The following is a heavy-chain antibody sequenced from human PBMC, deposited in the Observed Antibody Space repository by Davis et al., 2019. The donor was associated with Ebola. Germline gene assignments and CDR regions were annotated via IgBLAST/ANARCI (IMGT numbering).Heavy chain of an antibody. V-gene: IGHV1-18*01. Sequence: AASVKVSCKASGYTFTSYGISWVRQAPGQGLEWMGWISAYNGNTNYAQKLQGRVTMTTDTSTSTAYMELRSLRSDDTAVYYCARDGGDCYSSPDCTDYYYYYYGMDVWGQGTTVTVSS. CDR3: ARDGGDCYSSPDCTDYYYYYYGMDV. D-gene: IGHD2-21*01. CDR2: ISAYNGNT. J-gene: IGHJ6*02. CDR1: GYTFTSYG.